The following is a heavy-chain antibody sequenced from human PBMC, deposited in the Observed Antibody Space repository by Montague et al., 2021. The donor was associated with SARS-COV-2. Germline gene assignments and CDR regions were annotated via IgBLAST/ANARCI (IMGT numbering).Heavy chain of an antibody. CDR3: VRGATRTFDY. CDR1: GDSLTYFY. J-gene: IGHJ4*02. CDR2: IFYRGST. V-gene: IGHV4-59*01. D-gene: IGHD2-2*01. Sequence: SETLSLTCTVSGDSLTYFYWSWIRQSPGKGLEWIGNIFYRGSTNYNPSLKSRVTKSVDTSKNQFSLNLTPVTATDTAVYYCVRGATRTFDYWGQGTLVTVSS.